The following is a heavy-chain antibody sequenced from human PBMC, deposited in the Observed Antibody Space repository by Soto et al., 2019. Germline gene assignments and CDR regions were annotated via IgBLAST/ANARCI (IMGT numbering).Heavy chain of an antibody. J-gene: IGHJ2*01. D-gene: IGHD1-26*01. V-gene: IGHV1-3*01. Sequence: VQLVQSGAEVKKPGASVKVSCKASGYTFTSYGTHWVRQAPGQRLEWMGWINAGNGNTKYSQKFQGRVTITMDTSASTAYMELSSLRSEDTAVYYCARGGSLYWYFDLWGRGTLVTVSS. CDR3: ARGGSLYWYFDL. CDR2: INAGNGNT. CDR1: GYTFTSYG.